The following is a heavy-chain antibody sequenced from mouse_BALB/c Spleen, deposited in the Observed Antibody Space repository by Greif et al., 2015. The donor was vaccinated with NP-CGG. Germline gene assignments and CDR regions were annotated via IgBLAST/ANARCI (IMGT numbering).Heavy chain of an antibody. Sequence: QVQLQQSGAELVKPGASVKMSCKASGYTFTSYWMHWVKQRPGQGLEWIGVIDPSDSYTSYNQKFKGKATLTVDTSSSTAYMQLSSLTSEDSAVYYCTRVVANPWFAYWGQGTLVTVSA. J-gene: IGHJ3*01. V-gene: IGHV1S127*01. CDR1: GYTFTSYW. D-gene: IGHD1-1*01. CDR3: TRVVANPWFAY. CDR2: IDPSDSYT.